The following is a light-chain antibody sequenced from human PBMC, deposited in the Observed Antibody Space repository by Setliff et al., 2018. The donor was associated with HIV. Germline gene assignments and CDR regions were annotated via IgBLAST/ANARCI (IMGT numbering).Light chain of an antibody. CDR2: DVS. J-gene: IGLJ2*01. CDR3: SSYRSSNTRT. CDR1: SDDVGGYNY. Sequence: QSALTQPASVSGSPGQSITIPCTGTSDDVGGYNYVSWYQQHPGKAPKLMIYDVSNRPSGVSNRFSGSKSGNTASLTISGLQAEDEADYYCSSYRSSNTRTFGGGTK. V-gene: IGLV2-14*03.